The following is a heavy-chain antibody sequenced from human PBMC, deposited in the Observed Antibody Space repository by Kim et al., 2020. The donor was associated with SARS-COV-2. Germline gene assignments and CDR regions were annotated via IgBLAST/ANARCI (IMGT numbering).Heavy chain of an antibody. CDR3: ARAGVIFLLGLVSCCWY. V-gene: IGHV4-34*01. Sequence: SETLSLTCAVYGGSFSGYYWSWIRQPPGKGLEWIGEINHSGSTNYNPSLKSRVTISVDTSKNQFSLKLSSVTAADTAVYYCARAGVIFLLGLVSCCWY. CDR2: INHSGST. J-gene: IGHJ2*01. D-gene: IGHD2-15*01. CDR1: GGSFSGYY.